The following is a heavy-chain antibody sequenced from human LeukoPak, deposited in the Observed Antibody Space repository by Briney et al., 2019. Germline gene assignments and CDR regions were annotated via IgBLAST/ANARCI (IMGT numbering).Heavy chain of an antibody. D-gene: IGHD2-2*01. CDR3: ARARDIVVVPAAKDWFDP. V-gene: IGHV1-2*02. J-gene: IGHJ5*02. CDR2: IHPNSGGT. Sequence: ASVKVSCKASGYTFTGYYMHWVRQAPGQGLEWMGWIHPNSGGTNYAQKFQGRVTMTRDTSISTAYMELSRLRSDDTAVYYCARARDIVVVPAAKDWFDPWGQGTLVTVSS. CDR1: GYTFTGYY.